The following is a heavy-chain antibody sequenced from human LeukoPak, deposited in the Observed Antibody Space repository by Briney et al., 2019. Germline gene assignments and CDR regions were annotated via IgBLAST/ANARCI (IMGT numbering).Heavy chain of an antibody. D-gene: IGHD3-10*02. CDR3: AELGITMIGGV. CDR1: GFTFSSYE. J-gene: IGHJ6*04. Sequence: GGSLRLSCAASGFTFSSYEMNWVRQAPGKGVEGVSYISSSGSTIYYADSVKGRFTISRDNAKNSLYLQMHSLSAEDTAVYYCAELGITMIGGVWGKGTTVTVSS. CDR2: ISSSGSTI. V-gene: IGHV3-48*03.